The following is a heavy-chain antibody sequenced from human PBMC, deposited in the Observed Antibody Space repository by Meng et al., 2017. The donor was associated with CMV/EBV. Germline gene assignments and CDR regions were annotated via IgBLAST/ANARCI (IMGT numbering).Heavy chain of an antibody. V-gene: IGHV3-33*06. CDR3: AKDGPQPVAYDFWSGYSYYFDY. CDR1: G. Sequence: GMDGVGQAQGKGLEGVAVIWYDGSNKYYADSVKGRFTISRDNSKNTLYLQMNSLRAEDTAVYYCAKDGPQPVAYDFWSGYSYYFDYWGQGTLVTVSS. CDR2: IWYDGSNK. D-gene: IGHD3-3*01. J-gene: IGHJ4*02.